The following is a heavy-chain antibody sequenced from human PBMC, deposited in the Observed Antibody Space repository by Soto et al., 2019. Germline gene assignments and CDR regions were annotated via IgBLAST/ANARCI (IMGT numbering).Heavy chain of an antibody. Sequence: SETLSLTCTVSGGSISSSSYYWGWIRQPPGKGLEWIGSIYYSGSTYYNPSLKSRVTISVDTSKNQFSLKLSSVTAADTAVYYCARVRAYYYGSGTREGPSYYYYGMDVWGQGTTVTVS. CDR2: IYYSGST. D-gene: IGHD3-10*01. CDR3: ARVRAYYYGSGTREGPSYYYYGMDV. CDR1: GGSISSSSYY. J-gene: IGHJ6*02. V-gene: IGHV4-39*01.